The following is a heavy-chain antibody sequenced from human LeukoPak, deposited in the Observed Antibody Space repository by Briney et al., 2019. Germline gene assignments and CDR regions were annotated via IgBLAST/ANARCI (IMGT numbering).Heavy chain of an antibody. CDR2: IYPCDSDT. V-gene: IGHV5-51*01. D-gene: IGHD5-18*01. CDR1: GYSFTSYW. J-gene: IGHJ4*02. Sequence: GESLKISCKGSGYSFTSYWIGWVRPMPGKGLEWMGIIYPCDSDTKYSPSFQGQVTISADKSISTAYLQRSSLKASDTAMYYCARRRLGYSYGSYYFDYWGQGTLVTVSS. CDR3: ARRRLGYSYGSYYFDY.